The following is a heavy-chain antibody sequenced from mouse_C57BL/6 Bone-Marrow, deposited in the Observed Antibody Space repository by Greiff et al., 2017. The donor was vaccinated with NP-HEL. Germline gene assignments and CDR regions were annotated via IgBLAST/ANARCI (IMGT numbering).Heavy chain of an antibody. CDR1: GYTFTSYW. CDR3: ARWELGQLRSYYAMDY. Sequence: QVQLQQPGAELVKPGASVKMSCKASGYTFTSYWITWVKQRPGQGLEWIGDIYPGSGSTNYNEKFKSKATLTVDTSSSTAYMQLSSLTSEDSAVYYCARWELGQLRSYYAMDYWGQGTSVTVSS. D-gene: IGHD3-2*02. V-gene: IGHV1-55*01. CDR2: IYPGSGST. J-gene: IGHJ4*01.